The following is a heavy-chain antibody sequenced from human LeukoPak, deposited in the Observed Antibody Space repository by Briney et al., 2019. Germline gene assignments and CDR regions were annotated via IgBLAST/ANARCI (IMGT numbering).Heavy chain of an antibody. V-gene: IGHV4-31*03. Sequence: SETLSLTCTVSGGSLSSGGYYWSWIRQHPGKGLEWIGYIYYSGSTYYNPSLKSRVTISVDTSKNQFSLKLSSVTAADTAVYYCARERASYPNWFDPWGQGTLVTVSS. CDR2: IYYSGST. CDR3: ARERASYPNWFDP. J-gene: IGHJ5*02. CDR1: GGSLSSGGYY.